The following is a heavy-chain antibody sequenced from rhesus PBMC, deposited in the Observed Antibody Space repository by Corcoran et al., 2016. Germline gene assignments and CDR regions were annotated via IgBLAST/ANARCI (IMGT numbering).Heavy chain of an antibody. D-gene: IGHD4-4*01. CDR3: ASGGYGSYLTTDYFDY. CDR2: NYGSGSST. J-gene: IGHJ4*01. CDR1: GGSISSSY. V-gene: IGHV4-169*02. Sequence: QLQLQESGPGLVKPSETLSVTCAVSGGSISSSYWSWIRQAPGKGLEWIGYNYGSGSSTNYNPSLKSRFTLSVDTSKIQLSLKLSSVTAADTAVYYCASGGYGSYLTTDYFDYWGQGVLVTVSS.